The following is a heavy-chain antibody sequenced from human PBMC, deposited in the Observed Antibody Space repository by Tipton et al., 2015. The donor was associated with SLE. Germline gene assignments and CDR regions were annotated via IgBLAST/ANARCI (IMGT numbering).Heavy chain of an antibody. D-gene: IGHD3-22*01. Sequence: QSGAKVKKPGASVKVSCKASGYTFSSYSMHWVRQAPGQALEWMGIINPRGGSTRYAQKFQGRVIMTRDTSTSAVYMELTSLRSEDTAMYYCARDALNFYDSGDVRYYHMDVWGKGTTVTVSS. CDR1: GYTFSSYS. CDR2: INPRGGST. V-gene: IGHV1-46*01. J-gene: IGHJ6*03. CDR3: ARDALNFYDSGDVRYYHMDV.